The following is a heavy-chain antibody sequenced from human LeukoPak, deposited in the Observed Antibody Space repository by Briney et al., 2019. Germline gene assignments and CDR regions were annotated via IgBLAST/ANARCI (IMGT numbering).Heavy chain of an antibody. V-gene: IGHV3-49*04. CDR1: GFTFGDYA. Sequence: GGSLRLSCTASGFTFGDYATSWVRQAPGKGLEWVGFIRSKAYGGTTEYAASVKGRFTISRDDSKSIAYLQMNSLKTEDTAVYYCTRSIKSERSYRGVYYFDYWGQGTLVTVSS. CDR2: IRSKAYGGTT. J-gene: IGHJ4*02. D-gene: IGHD1-26*01. CDR3: TRSIKSERSYRGVYYFDY.